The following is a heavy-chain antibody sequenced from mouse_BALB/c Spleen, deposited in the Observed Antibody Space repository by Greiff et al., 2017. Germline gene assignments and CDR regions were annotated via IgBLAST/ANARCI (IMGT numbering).Heavy chain of an antibody. V-gene: IGHV5-6-5*01. CDR1: GFTFSSYA. Sequence: EVKLVESGGGLVKPGGSLKLSCAASGFTFSSYAMSWVRQTPEKRLEWVASISSGGSTYYPDSVKGRFTISRDNARNILYLQMSSLRSEDTAMYYCARGDLYGNYCDYWGQGTTLTVSS. CDR3: ARGDLYGNYCDY. CDR2: ISSGGST. D-gene: IGHD2-1*01. J-gene: IGHJ2*01.